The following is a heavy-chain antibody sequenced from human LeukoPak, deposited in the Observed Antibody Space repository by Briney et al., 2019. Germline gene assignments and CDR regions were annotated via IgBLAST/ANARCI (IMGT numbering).Heavy chain of an antibody. CDR3: ARRPSVGYEILTGYVDY. CDR1: GYTFTDYY. V-gene: IGHV1-2*02. J-gene: IGHJ4*02. D-gene: IGHD3-9*01. CDR2: INPNSGDT. Sequence: ASVKVSCKASGYTFTDYYLHWVRQAPGQGLEWMGLINPNSGDTNYAQKLQGRVTMTTDTSTSTAYMELRSLRSDDTAVYYCARRPSVGYEILTGYVDYWGQGTLVTVSS.